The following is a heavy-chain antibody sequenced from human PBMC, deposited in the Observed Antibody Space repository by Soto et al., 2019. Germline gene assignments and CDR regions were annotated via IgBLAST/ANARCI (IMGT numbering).Heavy chain of an antibody. CDR1: GASITQYY. CDR2: VSSTGST. V-gene: IGHV4-59*01. J-gene: IGHJ4*02. D-gene: IGHD3-22*01. CDR3: ARGGGSHYHNHEFDF. Sequence: SETLSLTCTVSGASITQYYWNWIRQSPGKGLEWIVSVSSTGSTVFNPSLTSRVTVSLDTSKNQFSLTLNSVTAADTAVYYCARGGGSHYHNHEFDFWGQGTLATVS.